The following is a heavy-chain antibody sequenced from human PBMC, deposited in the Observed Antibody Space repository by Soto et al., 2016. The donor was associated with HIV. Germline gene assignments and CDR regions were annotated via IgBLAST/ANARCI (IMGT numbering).Heavy chain of an antibody. J-gene: IGHJ4*02. CDR1: GDTFSSYA. Sequence: QVQLVQSGAEVKKPGSSVKVSCKASGDTFSSYAISWVRQAPGQGLEWMGGIIPIFGTANYPQKFRGRVTITADESTNTAYMEVSSLRSEDTAVYYCAREALGRYYDSSGHFDYWGLGNPGHRLL. V-gene: IGHV1-69*01. CDR3: AREALGRYYDSSGHFDY. D-gene: IGHD3-22*01. CDR2: IIPIFGTA.